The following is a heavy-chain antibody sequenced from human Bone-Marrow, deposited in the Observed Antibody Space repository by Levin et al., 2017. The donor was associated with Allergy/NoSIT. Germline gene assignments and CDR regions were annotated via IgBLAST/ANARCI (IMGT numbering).Heavy chain of an antibody. CDR1: GGSFSGYY. D-gene: IGHD3-10*01. V-gene: IGHV4-34*01. Sequence: SQTLSLTCTVSGGSFSGYYWNFIRQSPGAGLEWIGEISSSGSAKYHPTLASRVTLSVDKSKNAFSLKLNSVTAADTAVYYCARGHASGTFSDYVDHWGQGTPVTVSS. J-gene: IGHJ5*02. CDR2: ISSSGSA. CDR3: ARGHASGTFSDYVDH.